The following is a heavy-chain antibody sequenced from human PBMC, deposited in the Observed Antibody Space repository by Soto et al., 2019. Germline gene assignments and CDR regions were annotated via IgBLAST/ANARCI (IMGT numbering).Heavy chain of an antibody. D-gene: IGHD3-10*01. CDR1: GFTFSDFA. V-gene: IGHV3-23*01. Sequence: VGSLRLSCAASGFTFSDFAMYWVRQAPGKGLEWVSVISGSDGSTYYADSVRGRFTISRDNSRNTVYLQMISLRAEDTAVYYCAKVIGGSESYWGGSHYYYALDVWGQGTTVTVSS. CDR2: ISGSDGST. J-gene: IGHJ6*02. CDR3: AKVIGGSESYWGGSHYYYALDV.